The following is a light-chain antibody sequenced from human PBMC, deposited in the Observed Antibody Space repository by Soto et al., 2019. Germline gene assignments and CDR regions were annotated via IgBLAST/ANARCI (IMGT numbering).Light chain of an antibody. V-gene: IGKV1-39*01. CDR2: GTS. CDR1: QAINTY. CDR3: QQSYSTLLNT. Sequence: DIKMTQSPSFLSASVGDRVTISCRASQAINTYLNWYQQKPGKAPKLLIYGTSDLQNGVPSRLSGGGSGTDLSLTISSLKLEDFATSDCQQSYSTLLNTCCQGTGLEV. J-gene: IGKJ5*01.